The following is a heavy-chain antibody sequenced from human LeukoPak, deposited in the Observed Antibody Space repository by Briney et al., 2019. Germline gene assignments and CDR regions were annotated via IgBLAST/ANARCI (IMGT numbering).Heavy chain of an antibody. CDR3: AQTSPEYSSSWFVDRGYYDY. CDR1: GGSISSYY. D-gene: IGHD6-13*01. Sequence: SETLSLTCTVSGGSISSYYWSWIRQSAGKGLEWIGRIYTSGSTNYNPSLKSRVTMSVDTSKNQFSLKLSSVTAADTAVYYCAQTSPEYSSSWFVDRGYYDYWGQGTLVTVSS. V-gene: IGHV4-4*07. J-gene: IGHJ4*02. CDR2: IYTSGST.